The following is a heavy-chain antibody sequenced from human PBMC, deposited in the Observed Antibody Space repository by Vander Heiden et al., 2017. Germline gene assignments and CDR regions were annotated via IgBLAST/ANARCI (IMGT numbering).Heavy chain of an antibody. CDR3: ARELYYDSSGPPGGDY. V-gene: IGHV1-18*01. J-gene: IGHJ4*02. CDR2: ISAYNGNT. D-gene: IGHD3-22*01. Sequence: QVQLVQSGAEVKKPGASVKVSCKASGYTFTSYGISWVRQAPGQGLEWMGWISAYNGNTNYAQKLQGRVNMTTDTSTSTAYMELRSLRSDDTAVYYCARELYYDSSGPPGGDYWGQGTLVTVSS. CDR1: GYTFTSYG.